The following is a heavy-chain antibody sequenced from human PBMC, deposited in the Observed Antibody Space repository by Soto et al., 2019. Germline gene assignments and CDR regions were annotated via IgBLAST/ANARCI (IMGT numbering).Heavy chain of an antibody. CDR3: GRDLRGNGWYYFGC. Sequence: QVQLQESGPGLVKPSETLSLTCTVSGASISSFFWSWIRQSPGKGLEWIGYMSKSGGTDYNPSLKSRVTISVARSKNLFSLRLSSMTAADPAVYYCGRDLRGNGWYYFGCWGQGALVTVSS. V-gene: IGHV4-59*01. J-gene: IGHJ4*02. CDR2: MSKSGGT. D-gene: IGHD6-19*01. CDR1: GASISSFF.